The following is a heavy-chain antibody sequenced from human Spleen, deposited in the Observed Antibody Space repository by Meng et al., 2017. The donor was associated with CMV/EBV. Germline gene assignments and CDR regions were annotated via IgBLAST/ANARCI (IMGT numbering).Heavy chain of an antibody. V-gene: IGHV4-34*01. CDR2: INHSGST. J-gene: IGHJ4*02. CDR1: GGSFSRYY. D-gene: IGHD6-13*01. Sequence: CAVYGGSFSRYYWRWIRQPPGKGLEWIGEINHSGSTNYNPSLKSRVTISVDTSKNQFSLKLSSVTAADTAVYYCARGPWYSSSRPFDYWGQGTLVTVSS. CDR3: ARGPWYSSSRPFDY.